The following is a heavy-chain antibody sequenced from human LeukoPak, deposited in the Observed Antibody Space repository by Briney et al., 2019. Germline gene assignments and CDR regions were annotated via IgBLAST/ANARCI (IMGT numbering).Heavy chain of an antibody. D-gene: IGHD4-17*01. CDR2: IRRRANDGTT. J-gene: IGHJ4*02. CDR1: GFNFGDYG. Sequence: PGGSLRLSCTGSGFNFGDYGLSWVRQAPGKGLEWIGFIRRRANDGTTEYAASVKGRFTMSRDDSKSIVYLQMNGLQTEDTALYYCTRADGDYDHHFFDYWGQGTQVIVSS. V-gene: IGHV3-49*04. CDR3: TRADGDYDHHFFDY.